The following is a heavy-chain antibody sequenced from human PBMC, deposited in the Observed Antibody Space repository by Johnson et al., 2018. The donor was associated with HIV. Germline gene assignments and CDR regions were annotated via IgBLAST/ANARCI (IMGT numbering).Heavy chain of an antibody. Sequence: QLVESGGGLVQPGRSLRLSCAASGFTFDDYAMHWVRQAPGKGLEWVSGISWNSGSIGYADSVKGRFTISRDNAKNSLYLQMNSLRAEDTAEYYCARDQSYYDAFDIWGQGTMVTVSS. CDR1: GFTFDDYA. CDR2: ISWNSGSI. V-gene: IGHV3-9*01. J-gene: IGHJ3*02. CDR3: ARDQSYYDAFDI. D-gene: IGHD1-26*01.